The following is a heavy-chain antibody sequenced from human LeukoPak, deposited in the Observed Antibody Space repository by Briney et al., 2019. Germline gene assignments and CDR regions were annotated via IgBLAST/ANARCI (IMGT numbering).Heavy chain of an antibody. D-gene: IGHD3-10*01. CDR2: INSDGSST. V-gene: IGHV3-74*01. CDR3: ARGYYYGSGSYYMDV. CDR1: GFTFSSYS. Sequence: PGGALRLSCAASGFTFSSYSMNWVRHAPGKGVGWVSRINSDGSSTIYADSVKGRFTISRDNAKNTLYLQMNSLRAEDTAVYYCARGYYYGSGSYYMDVWGKGTTVTVSS. J-gene: IGHJ6*03.